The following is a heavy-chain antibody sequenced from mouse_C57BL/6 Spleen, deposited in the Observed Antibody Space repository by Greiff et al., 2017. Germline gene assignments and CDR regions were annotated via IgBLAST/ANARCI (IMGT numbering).Heavy chain of an antibody. J-gene: IGHJ4*01. Sequence: VQLQQPGAELVRPGTSVKLSCKASGYTFTSYWLHWVKQRPGQGLEWIGVIDPSDSYTNYNQKFKGKATLTVDTSSSTAYMQLSSLTSEDSAVYYCARWDYGSTPYAMDYWGQGTSGTVSS. CDR3: ARWDYGSTPYAMDY. V-gene: IGHV1-59*01. CDR2: IDPSDSYT. D-gene: IGHD1-1*01. CDR1: GYTFTSYW.